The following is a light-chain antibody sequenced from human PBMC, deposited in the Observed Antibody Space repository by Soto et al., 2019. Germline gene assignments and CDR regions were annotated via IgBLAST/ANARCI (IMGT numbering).Light chain of an antibody. CDR1: QGISSY. J-gene: IGKJ3*01. Sequence: AIRMTQSPSSFSASTGDRVTITCRASQGISSYLAWYQQKPGKAPKLLIYAASTLQSGVPSRFSGSGSGTDCTLTISCLQSEDFATYYCQQYYSYPDNTFGPGTKVDIK. CDR2: AAS. V-gene: IGKV1-8*01. CDR3: QQYYSYPDNT.